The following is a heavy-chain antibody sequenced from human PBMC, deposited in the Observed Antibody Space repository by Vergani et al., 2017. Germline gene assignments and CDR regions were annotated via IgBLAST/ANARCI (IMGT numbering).Heavy chain of an antibody. V-gene: IGHV4-59*06. D-gene: IGHD6-13*01. CDR3: ARVGYSSSWDSYGMDV. Sequence: QVQLQESGPGLVKPSETLSLTCTVSGGSISSYYWSWIRQHPGKGLEWIGYIYYSGSTYYNPSLKSRVTISVDTSKNQFSLKLSSVTAADTAVYYCARVGYSSSWDSYGMDVWGQGTTVTVSS. CDR1: GGSISSYY. J-gene: IGHJ6*02. CDR2: IYYSGST.